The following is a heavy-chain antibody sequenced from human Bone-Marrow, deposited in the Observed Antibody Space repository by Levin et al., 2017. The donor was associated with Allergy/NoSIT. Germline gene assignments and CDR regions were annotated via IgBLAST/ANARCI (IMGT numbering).Heavy chain of an antibody. CDR1: GDIFNGYG. CDR2: TVPIFGSE. Sequence: SVKVSCKTSGDIFNGYGVIWVRQAPGQGLEWMGGTVPIFGSEDYAQKFQGRLTITADKSTSTIYMELNSLTTHDTAIYYCARGTTTYSPSAGYYMGGVNYFDFWGQGTLVTVSS. D-gene: IGHD3-9*01. V-gene: IGHV1-69*06. J-gene: IGHJ4*02. CDR3: ARGTTTYSPSAGYYMGGVNYFDF.